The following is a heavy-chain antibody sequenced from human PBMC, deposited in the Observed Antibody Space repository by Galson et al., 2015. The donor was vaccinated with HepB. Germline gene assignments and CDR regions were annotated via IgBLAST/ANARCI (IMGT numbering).Heavy chain of an antibody. CDR2: IYPRTSEP. CDR1: GYSFSMFW. D-gene: IGHD6-13*01. CDR3: ARRTAAAVTWFGP. V-gene: IGHV5-51*01. J-gene: IGHJ5*02. Sequence: SGAEVKKPGESLKISCEGSGYSFSMFWIGWVRQMPGRGLEWMGAIYPRTSEPRYSPSFEGQVTISADKSISTAYLQWNSLKASDTAMYYCARRTAAAVTWFGPWGQGTLVTVSS.